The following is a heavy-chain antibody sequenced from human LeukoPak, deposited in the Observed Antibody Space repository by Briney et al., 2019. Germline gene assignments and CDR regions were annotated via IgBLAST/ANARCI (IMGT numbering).Heavy chain of an antibody. CDR1: GFAFSSCG. V-gene: IGHV3-30*18. CDR3: AKSAGYSYGPLDY. J-gene: IGHJ4*02. Sequence: GGSLRLSCAASGFAFSSCGIHWVRQAPGKGLEWVALISEDGSIKFYADSVKGRFTISGDNSKNTLYLQMNSLRAEDTAVYYCAKSAGYSYGPLDYWGQGTLVTVSS. CDR2: ISEDGSIK. D-gene: IGHD5-18*01.